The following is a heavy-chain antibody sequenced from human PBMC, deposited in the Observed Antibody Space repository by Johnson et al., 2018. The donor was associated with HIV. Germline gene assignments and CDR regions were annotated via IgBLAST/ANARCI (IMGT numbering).Heavy chain of an antibody. CDR2: ISASGRDI. V-gene: IGHV3-23*04. Sequence: VQLVESGGGLVQPGGSLRLSCVASELTSSNYAISWVRQAPGQGLEWVSAISASGRDIYYGDSVKDRLTISRDNSKNPLYLQMNSLRAEDTAVYYCAKGPWDLPHAFNIWGRGTMVIVSS. D-gene: IGHD1-26*01. CDR3: AKGPWDLPHAFNI. J-gene: IGHJ3*02. CDR1: ELTSSNYA.